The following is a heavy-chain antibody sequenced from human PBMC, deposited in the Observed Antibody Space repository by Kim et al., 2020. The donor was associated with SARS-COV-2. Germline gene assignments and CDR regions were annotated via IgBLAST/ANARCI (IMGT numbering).Heavy chain of an antibody. CDR3: ARALGLIRGASFDY. D-gene: IGHD3-10*01. V-gene: IGHV1-3*01. J-gene: IGHJ4*02. Sequence: SQKFQGRVTLTRDTSASTAYRELSSLRSEDTAVYYCARALGLIRGASFDYWGQGTLVTVSS.